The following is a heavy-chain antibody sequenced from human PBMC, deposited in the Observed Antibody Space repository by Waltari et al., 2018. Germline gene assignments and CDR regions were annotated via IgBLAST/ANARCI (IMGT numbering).Heavy chain of an antibody. J-gene: IGHJ6*02. D-gene: IGHD2-21*02. CDR1: GGSISSYY. V-gene: IGHV4-59*01. CDR3: ARLVVVVTVATKLGDYYGMDV. CDR2: IYYSGST. Sequence: QVQLQESGPGLVKPSETLSLTCTVSGGSISSYYWSWIRQPPGKGLEWIGYIYYSGSTNYNPPLNRRVTISVDTSKNQFSRKLSSVTAADTAVYYCARLVVVVTVATKLGDYYGMDVWGQGTTVTVSS.